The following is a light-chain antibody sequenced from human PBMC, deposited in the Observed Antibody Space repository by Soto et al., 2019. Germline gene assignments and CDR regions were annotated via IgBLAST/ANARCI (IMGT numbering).Light chain of an antibody. V-gene: IGLV2-14*01. CDR1: SSDVGAYNY. CDR2: EVS. J-gene: IGLJ1*01. CDR3: SSYTSSTTYTYV. Sequence: QSALTQPASVSGSPGQSITISCTGSSSDVGAYNYVSWFQQHPGKAPKLMIYEVSNRPSGVSNRFSGSKSGNTASLTISGLQAEDEADHYCSSYTSSTTYTYVFGTGTKVTVL.